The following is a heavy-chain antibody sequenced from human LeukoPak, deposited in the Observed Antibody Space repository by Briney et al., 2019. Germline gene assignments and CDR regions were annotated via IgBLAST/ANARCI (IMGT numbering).Heavy chain of an antibody. CDR2: IYYTGIT. J-gene: IGHJ3*02. V-gene: IGHV4-59*01. CDR1: GGSISRYY. CDR3: AGQLWRRDGYNLSAFDI. Sequence: SETLSLTCSVSGGSISRYYWSWIRQPPGEGLEYIAYIYYTGITNYNSSLKSRVTISVDTSKNQFSLKLSSVTAADTAVYYCAGQLWRRDGYNLSAFDIWGQGTMVTVSS. D-gene: IGHD5-24*01.